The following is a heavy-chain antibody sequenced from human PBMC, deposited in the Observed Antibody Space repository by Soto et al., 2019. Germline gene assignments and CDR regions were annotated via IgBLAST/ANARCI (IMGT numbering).Heavy chain of an antibody. D-gene: IGHD3-10*01. CDR2: INPSGGST. V-gene: IGHV1-46*01. CDR1: GYTLTSYY. CDR3: ARGGGDYYDYDY. J-gene: IGHJ4*02. Sequence: QVQLVQSGAEVKKPGASVKVSCKASGYTLTSYYMHWVRQAPGQGLEWMGIINPSGGSTSYAQKVPGKVTMTRDTCASAVYTELSSLRSEDTAVYYCARGGGDYYDYDYWGQGTMVTVSS.